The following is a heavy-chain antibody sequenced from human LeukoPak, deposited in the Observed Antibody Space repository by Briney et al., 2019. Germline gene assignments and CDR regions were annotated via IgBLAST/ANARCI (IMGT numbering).Heavy chain of an antibody. D-gene: IGHD1-1*01. CDR2: MYYSGST. Sequence: PSETLSLTCTVSSGSISSSSYYWGWIRQPPGKGLEWIGSMYYSGSTYYNPSLKSRVTISVDTSKNQFSLKLSSLTAADTAVYYCARFLYKIFAFDIWGQGTMVTVSS. CDR3: ARFLYKIFAFDI. V-gene: IGHV4-39*07. J-gene: IGHJ3*02. CDR1: SGSISSSSYY.